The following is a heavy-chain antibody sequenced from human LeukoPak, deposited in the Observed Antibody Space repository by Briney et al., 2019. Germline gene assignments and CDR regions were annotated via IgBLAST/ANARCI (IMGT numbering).Heavy chain of an antibody. D-gene: IGHD3-10*01. V-gene: IGHV1-18*01. CDR2: ISAYNGNT. Sequence: ASVKVSCKASGYSFTSYDISWVRQAPGQGLEWMGWISAYNGNTNYAQKLQGRVTMTTDTSTSTAYMELRSLRSDDTAVYYCARDVSYRYGSGSSDYWGQGTLVTVSS. CDR1: GYSFTSYD. J-gene: IGHJ4*02. CDR3: ARDVSYRYGSGSSDY.